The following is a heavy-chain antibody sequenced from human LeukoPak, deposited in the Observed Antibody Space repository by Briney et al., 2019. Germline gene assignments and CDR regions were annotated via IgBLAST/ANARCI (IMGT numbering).Heavy chain of an antibody. CDR1: GGSIRSYY. V-gene: IGHV4-59*01. J-gene: IGHJ3*02. CDR2: IYYSGST. CDR3: ARAPGGYGSGSRGAFDI. Sequence: SETLSLTCTVSGGSIRSYYWSWIRQSPGKGLEWSEYIYYSGSTNYNPSLKSRVTISLHTSKNQFSLKLGSVTAADTAVYYCARAPGGYGSGSRGAFDIWGQGTMVTVSS. D-gene: IGHD3-10*01.